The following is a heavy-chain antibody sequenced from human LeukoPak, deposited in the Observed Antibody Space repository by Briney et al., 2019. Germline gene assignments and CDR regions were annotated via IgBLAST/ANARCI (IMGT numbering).Heavy chain of an antibody. D-gene: IGHD3-16*01. CDR2: INHNGNVN. CDR1: GFTFSSYW. J-gene: IGHJ6*02. CDR3: ARGGGLDV. V-gene: IGHV3-7*03. Sequence: GGSLRLSCAASGFTFSSYWMNWARQAPGKGLEWVASINHNGNVNYYVDSVKGRFTISRDNAKNSLFLHMSNLRAEDTAVYFCARGGGLDVWGQGATVTVSS.